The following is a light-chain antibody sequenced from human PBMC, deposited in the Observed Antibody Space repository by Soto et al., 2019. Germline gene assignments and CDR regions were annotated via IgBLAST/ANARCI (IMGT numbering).Light chain of an antibody. CDR3: QQYSFLPRT. Sequence: EIVLTQSPGALSLSPGERATLSCWASQNVLSNYLAWYQQKPGQAPRLLIYRASTRATGIPDRFGGSGSGTDFTLTMSRLVPEDFAVYYCQQYSFLPRTFGQRTKVEIK. J-gene: IGKJ1*01. CDR1: QNVLSNY. V-gene: IGKV3-20*01. CDR2: RAS.